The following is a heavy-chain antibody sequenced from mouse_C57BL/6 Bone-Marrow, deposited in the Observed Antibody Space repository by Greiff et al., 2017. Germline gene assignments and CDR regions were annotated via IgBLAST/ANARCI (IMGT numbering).Heavy chain of an antibody. J-gene: IGHJ1*03. Sequence: EVQLQQSGPVLVKPGASVKMSCKASGYTFTDYYMNWVKQSPGKSLEWIGVINPYNGGTSYNQKFKGKATLTVDKSSSTAYMELNSLTSEDSAVYYCARVRYYGSSRYWYFDVWGTGTTVTVSS. CDR3: ARVRYYGSSRYWYFDV. V-gene: IGHV1-19*01. CDR2: INPYNGGT. D-gene: IGHD1-1*01. CDR1: GYTFTDYY.